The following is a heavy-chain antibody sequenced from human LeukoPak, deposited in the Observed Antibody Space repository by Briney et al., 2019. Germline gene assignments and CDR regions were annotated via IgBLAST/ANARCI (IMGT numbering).Heavy chain of an antibody. V-gene: IGHV3-30*03. CDR1: GFTFSSYG. CDR3: VRGGPSTWS. D-gene: IGHD2-15*01. CDR2: ISYDGSNK. Sequence: GGSLRLSCAASGFTFSSYGMHWVRQAPGKGLEWVAVISYDGSNKYYADSVKGRFTISRDDAKNTVYLQMNNLRAEDTAVYHCVRGGPSTWSWGQGTLVTVSS. J-gene: IGHJ5*02.